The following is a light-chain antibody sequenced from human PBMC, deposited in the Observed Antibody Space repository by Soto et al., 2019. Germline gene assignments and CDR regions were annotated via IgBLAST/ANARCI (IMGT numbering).Light chain of an antibody. CDR1: SSDIGGYDY. CDR2: EVS. V-gene: IGLV2-8*01. J-gene: IGLJ1*01. Sequence: QSVLTQPPSASGSPGQSVTISCTGTSSDIGGYDYVSWYQQHPGKAPKLIIYEVSKRPSGVPDRFSGSKSGNTASLTISGLQAEDEADCYCSSYTSSSTLVFGTGTKVTVL. CDR3: SSYTSSSTLV.